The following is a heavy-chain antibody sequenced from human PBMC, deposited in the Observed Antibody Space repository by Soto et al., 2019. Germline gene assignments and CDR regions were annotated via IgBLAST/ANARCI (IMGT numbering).Heavy chain of an antibody. CDR1: GDTFNNYA. J-gene: IGHJ4*02. Sequence: QVQLVQSGAEVKKPGSSVKVSCKASGDTFNNYAVTWVRQAPGQGLEWMGGIIPILGTPNYAQRFQGRVTITADESMSTVYMELSSLRSEDTAVYYCASSYGTSWYGDYWGQGTLVTVSS. CDR2: IIPILGTP. V-gene: IGHV1-69*01. CDR3: ASSYGTSWYGDY. D-gene: IGHD6-13*01.